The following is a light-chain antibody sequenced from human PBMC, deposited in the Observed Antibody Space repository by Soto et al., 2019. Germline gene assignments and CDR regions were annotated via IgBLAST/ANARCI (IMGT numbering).Light chain of an antibody. CDR2: KAS. CDR1: QSISPW. V-gene: IGKV1-5*03. Sequence: DIQMTQSPSTVAASVGDSVTITCRASQSISPWLAWYQQKPGKAPTLLIYKASSLEGGVPSRFSGGGSGTDFNITISSLQPDDFATYYCQQYNTYPLTFGGGTKVDIK. J-gene: IGKJ4*01. CDR3: QQYNTYPLT.